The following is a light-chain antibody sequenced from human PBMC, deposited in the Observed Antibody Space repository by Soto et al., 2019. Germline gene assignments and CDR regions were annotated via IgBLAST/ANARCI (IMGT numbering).Light chain of an antibody. CDR3: QQFGTSTSTNT. CDR1: QSVSSSY. CDR2: GTS. J-gene: IGKJ2*01. Sequence: EIVLTQSPGTLSLSPGERATLSCRATQSVSSSYLAWYQQKPGQAPRLLIYGTSARATGIPDRFSGSGSGTDFTLTISRLEPEDFAVYYCQQFGTSTSTNTFGQGTKLEI. V-gene: IGKV3-20*01.